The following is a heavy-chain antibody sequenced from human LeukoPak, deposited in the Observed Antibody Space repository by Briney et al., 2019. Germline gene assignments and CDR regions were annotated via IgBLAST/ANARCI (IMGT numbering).Heavy chain of an antibody. J-gene: IGHJ4*02. Sequence: SETLSLTCTVSGGSISSSSYYRGWIRQPPGKGLGWIESIYYSGSTYYNPSLKSRVTISVDTSKNQFSLKLSSVTAADTAVYYCARHPRYYDILTGYQSKFYFDYWGQGTLVTVSS. CDR2: IYYSGST. D-gene: IGHD3-9*01. CDR3: ARHPRYYDILTGYQSKFYFDY. V-gene: IGHV4-39*01. CDR1: GGSISSSSYY.